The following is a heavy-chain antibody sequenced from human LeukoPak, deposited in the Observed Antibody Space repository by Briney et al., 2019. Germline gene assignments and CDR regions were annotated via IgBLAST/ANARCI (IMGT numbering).Heavy chain of an antibody. Sequence: PGGSLRLSCAASGFTVSSHYMSWVRRSPGKGLEWIGEIYHSGTTNYNPSLKSRVTLSVDKSKNQLSLKLSSVTAADTAVYYCARSKGDSSSRYFDDWGQGTLLTVSS. J-gene: IGHJ4*02. V-gene: IGHV4-4*02. CDR1: GFTVSSHY. CDR2: IYHSGTT. D-gene: IGHD6-6*01. CDR3: ARSKGDSSSRYFDD.